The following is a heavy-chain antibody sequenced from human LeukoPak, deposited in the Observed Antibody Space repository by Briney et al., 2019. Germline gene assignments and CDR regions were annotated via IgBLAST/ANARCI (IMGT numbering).Heavy chain of an antibody. CDR3: AKDIGRVDTASTYMDV. Sequence: TGGSLRLFCAASGFTFDDYAMHWVRQAPGKGLEWVSGISWNSFTIGYADSVKGRFTISRDNAKNSLYLQMNSLRVEDTALYYCAKDIGRVDTASTYMDVWGKGTTVTISS. D-gene: IGHD5-18*01. J-gene: IGHJ6*03. V-gene: IGHV3-9*01. CDR2: ISWNSFTI. CDR1: GFTFDDYA.